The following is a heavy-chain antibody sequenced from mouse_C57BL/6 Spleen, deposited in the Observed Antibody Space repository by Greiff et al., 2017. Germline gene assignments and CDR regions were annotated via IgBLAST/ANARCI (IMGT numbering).Heavy chain of an antibody. CDR3: ARGGYRFAY. D-gene: IGHD2-2*01. CDR1: GFTFTDYY. CDR2: IRNKANGYTT. Sequence: EVKLVESGGGLVQPGGSLSLSCAASGFTFTDYYMSWVRQPPGKALEWLGFIRNKANGYTTEYSASVKGRFTISRDNSQSILYLQMNALRAEDSATYYCARGGYRFAYWGQGTLVTVSA. J-gene: IGHJ3*01. V-gene: IGHV7-3*01.